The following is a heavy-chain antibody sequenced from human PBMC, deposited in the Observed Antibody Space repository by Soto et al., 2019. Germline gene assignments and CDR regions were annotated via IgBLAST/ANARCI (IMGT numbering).Heavy chain of an antibody. J-gene: IGHJ4*02. CDR3: ARDGSGH. CDR1: GLTVSTNP. Sequence: EVQLVESGGGLVQPGGSLRLSCAASGLTVSTNPMSWGRQAPGKGLEWVSVIYTGGGTHYADSVKGRFTISRDNSKHTVNLQMNSLRPEDTAVYYCARDGSGHWGQGTLVTVSS. CDR2: IYTGGGT. V-gene: IGHV3-66*01.